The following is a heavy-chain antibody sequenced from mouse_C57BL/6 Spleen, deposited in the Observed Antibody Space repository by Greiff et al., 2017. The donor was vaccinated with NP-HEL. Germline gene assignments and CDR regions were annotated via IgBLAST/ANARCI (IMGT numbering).Heavy chain of an antibody. J-gene: IGHJ4*01. D-gene: IGHD3-3*01. CDR2: IAPANGNT. CDR1: GFTFKNTS. Sequence: EVQLQQSVAELVRPGASVKLSCTASGFTFKNTSMHWVRQRPEQGLEWIGNIAPANGNTKYAPKFKGKATITADTSSNTAYLQLSSLTSEDTAIYYCARLDGAGAMDYWGQGTSVTVSS. CDR3: ARLDGAGAMDY. V-gene: IGHV14-3*01.